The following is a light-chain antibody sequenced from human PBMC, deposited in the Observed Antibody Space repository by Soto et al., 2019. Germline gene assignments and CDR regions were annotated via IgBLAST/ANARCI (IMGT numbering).Light chain of an antibody. J-gene: IGKJ4*01. CDR3: QQAANFPLT. V-gene: IGKV1-12*01. Sequence: DIKMTQSPSSVSASVGDRVIITCRASQAFGNFLAWYQQKRGKAPKLLIYGISTLQGGVPSRFSGSESGADFTLTISSVQPEDSATYYCQQAANFPLTFGGGTDVDI. CDR2: GIS. CDR1: QAFGNF.